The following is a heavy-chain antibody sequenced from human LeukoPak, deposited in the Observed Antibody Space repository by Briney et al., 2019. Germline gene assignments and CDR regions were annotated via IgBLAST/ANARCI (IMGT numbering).Heavy chain of an antibody. D-gene: IGHD3-10*01. J-gene: IGHJ4*02. V-gene: IGHV4-61*02. Sequence: PSETLSLTCTVSGGPISTSYYWSWIRQPAAKGLEWIGRIHISGITNYNPSLKSRVTISVDTSKNQFSLKLSSVTAADTAVYYCASFYNSGSYYPNYWGQGTLVTVSS. CDR3: ASFYNSGSYYPNY. CDR1: GGPISTSYY. CDR2: IHISGIT.